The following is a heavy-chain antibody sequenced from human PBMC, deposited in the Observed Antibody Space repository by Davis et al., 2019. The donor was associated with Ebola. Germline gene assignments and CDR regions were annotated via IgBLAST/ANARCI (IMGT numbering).Heavy chain of an antibody. J-gene: IGHJ5*02. CDR1: GGSFSDHY. Sequence: MPSETLSLTCAVYGGSFSDHYWNWIRQTPGKGLEWIGEINHSGSTNYNPSLKSRVTISVDTSKNQFSLKLSSVTAADTAVYYCARVRRTVTVNWFDPWGQGTLVTVSS. CDR3: ARVRRTVTVNWFDP. D-gene: IGHD4-17*01. CDR2: INHSGST. V-gene: IGHV4-34*01.